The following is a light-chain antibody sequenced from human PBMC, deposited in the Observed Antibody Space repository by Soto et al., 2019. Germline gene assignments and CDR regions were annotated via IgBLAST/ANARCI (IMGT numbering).Light chain of an antibody. J-gene: IGLJ1*01. Sequence: QPVLTQPPSASGSPGQTVAISCTGTSSDVGAYNYVSWYQQHPGKAPKLMIYDVIQRPSGVPARFSGSKSGNTASLTVSGLQPEDEADYYCCSYTTSSTYVFGTGTKVTVL. V-gene: IGLV2-8*01. CDR1: SSDVGAYNY. CDR2: DVI. CDR3: CSYTTSSTYV.